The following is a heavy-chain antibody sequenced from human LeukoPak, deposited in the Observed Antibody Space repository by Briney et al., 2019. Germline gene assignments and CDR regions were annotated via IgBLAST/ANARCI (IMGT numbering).Heavy chain of an antibody. CDR1: GYTFTGYY. CDR3: ARGILYYYGSSGYYGVDY. J-gene: IGHJ4*02. CDR2: INPNSGGT. Sequence: ASVKVSCKASGYTFTGYYMHWVRQAPGQGLEWMGRINPNSGGTNYAQKFQGRVTMTRDTSISTAYMELSRLRSDDTAVYYCARGILYYYGSSGYYGVDYWGQGTLVTVSS. V-gene: IGHV1-2*06. D-gene: IGHD3-22*01.